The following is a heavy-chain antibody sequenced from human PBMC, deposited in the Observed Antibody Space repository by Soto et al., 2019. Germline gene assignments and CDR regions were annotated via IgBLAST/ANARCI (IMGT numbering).Heavy chain of an antibody. V-gene: IGHV1-3*01. Sequence: ASVKVSCNPPGYTFSSYPMHWVRQAPGQRLEWMGWINAVNGNTTYSQNFQGRVIITIDSSASTPYTALSSLRSEDTAVYYCGGSARYNWNLSAFAFDIWCQGSMVTAS. CDR1: GYTFSSYP. D-gene: IGHD1-1*01. J-gene: IGHJ3*02. CDR3: GGSARYNWNLSAFAFDI. CDR2: INAVNGNT.